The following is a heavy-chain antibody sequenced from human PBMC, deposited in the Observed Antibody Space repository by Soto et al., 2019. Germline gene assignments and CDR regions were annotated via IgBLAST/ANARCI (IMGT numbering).Heavy chain of an antibody. CDR3: AKGDNLGPKTGYAFDP. CDR2: TYYRSKWYN. D-gene: IGHD5-12*01. J-gene: IGHJ5*02. V-gene: IGHV6-1*01. Sequence: PSQTLSLTCAISGDSVSSNSAAWNWIRQSPSRGLEWPGRTYYRSKWYNDYAVSVKSRITINPDTSKNQFSLQLNSVTPEDTAVYFCAKGDNLGPKTGYAFDPWGQGIMVTVSS. CDR1: GDSVSSNSAA.